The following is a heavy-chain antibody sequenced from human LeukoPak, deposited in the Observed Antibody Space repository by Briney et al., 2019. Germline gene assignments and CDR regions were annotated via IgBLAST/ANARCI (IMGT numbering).Heavy chain of an antibody. V-gene: IGHV1-2*02. J-gene: IGHJ4*02. CDR2: INPNSGGT. Sequence: VKVSCKASGYTFTGYYLHWVRQAPGQGLEWMGWINPNSGGTNYAQKFQGRVTMTRDTSISTAYMELSRLRSDDTAVYYCARDPGDYGGNRFDYWGQGTLVTISS. CDR1: GYTFTGYY. D-gene: IGHD4-23*01. CDR3: ARDPGDYGGNRFDY.